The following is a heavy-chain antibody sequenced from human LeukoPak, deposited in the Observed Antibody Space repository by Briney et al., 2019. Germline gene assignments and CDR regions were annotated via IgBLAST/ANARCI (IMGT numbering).Heavy chain of an antibody. CDR2: INPNSGGT. D-gene: IGHD4-4*01. V-gene: IGHV1-2*02. Sequence: ASVKVSCKASGYTFTGYYIHWVRQAPGQGLEWMGWINPNSGGTNYAQKFQGRVTMTRDTSISTAYMELSRLRSDDTAVYYCARVRVTSSSDDYYYGMDVWGQGTTVTVSS. CDR3: ARVRVTSSSDDYYYGMDV. J-gene: IGHJ6*02. CDR1: GYTFTGYY.